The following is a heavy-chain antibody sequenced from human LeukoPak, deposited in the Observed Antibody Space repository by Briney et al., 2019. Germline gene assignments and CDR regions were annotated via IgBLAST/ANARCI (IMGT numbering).Heavy chain of an antibody. V-gene: IGHV4-30-2*02. Sequence: SQTLSLTCTVSGGSISSGGYYWSWIRQPPGKGLEWIGYIYHSGSTYYNPSLKSRVTISVDRSKNQFSLKLSSVTAADTAVYYCARTWGGIAARRVWYFDLWGRGTLVTVSS. J-gene: IGHJ2*01. CDR3: ARTWGGIAARRVWYFDL. CDR2: IYHSGST. D-gene: IGHD6-6*01. CDR1: GGSISSGGYY.